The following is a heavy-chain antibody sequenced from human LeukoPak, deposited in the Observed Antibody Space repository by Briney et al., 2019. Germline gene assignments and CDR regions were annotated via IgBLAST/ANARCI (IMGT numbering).Heavy chain of an antibody. D-gene: IGHD3-22*01. CDR1: GFTFDDYA. CDR2: ISWDGGST. J-gene: IGHJ4*02. CDR3: AKDNHYDSSGYLGY. V-gene: IGHV3-43D*03. Sequence: GGSLRLSCAASGFTFDDYAMHWVRHAPGKGLEWVSLISWDGGSTYYADSVKGRFTISRDNSKNSLYLQMNSLRAEDTALYYCAKDNHYDSSGYLGYWGQGTLVTVSS.